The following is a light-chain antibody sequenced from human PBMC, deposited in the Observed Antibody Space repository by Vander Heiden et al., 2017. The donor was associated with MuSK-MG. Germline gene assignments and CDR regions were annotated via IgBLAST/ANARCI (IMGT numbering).Light chain of an antibody. J-gene: IGLJ3*02. V-gene: IGLV2-14*03. CDR2: DVK. CDR1: SSDIGAYIY. Sequence: YGSGSPGQSITISCSGTSSDIGAYIYVSWYQHHPGKAPKLIIYDVKSRPSGISNRFSASKSGNMASLTISGLQADDEADDYCASYAGNTTWVFGGGTKLTVL. CDR3: ASYAGNTTWV.